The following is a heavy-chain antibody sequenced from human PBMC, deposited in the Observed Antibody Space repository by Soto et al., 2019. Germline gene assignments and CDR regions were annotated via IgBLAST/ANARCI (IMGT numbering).Heavy chain of an antibody. CDR1: GSSISSRNW. D-gene: IGHD6-13*01. Sequence: QVQLQESGPGLVKPSDTLSLTCAVSGSSISSRNWWGWIRQPPGKGLEWIGHIYDSGNTYLNPSLKSRVTRSVDTSKNQFSLRLNAVTAVDTAVDYCARVSTTAAGPIDHWGQGTLVTVSS. CDR3: ARVSTTAAGPIDH. V-gene: IGHV4-28*03. CDR2: IYDSGNT. J-gene: IGHJ4*02.